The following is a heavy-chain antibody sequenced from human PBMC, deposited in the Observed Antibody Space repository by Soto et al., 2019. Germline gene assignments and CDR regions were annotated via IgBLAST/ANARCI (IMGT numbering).Heavy chain of an antibody. J-gene: IGHJ1*01. CDR2: ISAGGGSA. CDR1: GFTFSSYA. D-gene: IGHD2-2*01. Sequence: EVQVLESGGGLVQPGGSLRLSCAASGFTFSSYAMSWVRQAPGKGLEWVSTISAGGGSAYYADSVKGRFTISRDISKNTLYLQINSLRAEDTAIYFCARIYCSSTSCYLGYFQHWGQGTLVTVSS. CDR3: ARIYCSSTSCYLGYFQH. V-gene: IGHV3-23*01.